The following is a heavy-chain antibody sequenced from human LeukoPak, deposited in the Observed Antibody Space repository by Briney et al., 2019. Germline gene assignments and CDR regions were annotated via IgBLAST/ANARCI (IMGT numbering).Heavy chain of an antibody. J-gene: IGHJ5*02. D-gene: IGHD6-19*01. V-gene: IGHV4-59*01. CDR1: GGSISSYY. CDR2: IYYSGST. CDR3: ARDSSGWYHWFDP. Sequence: SETLSLTCTVSGGSISSYYWSWIRQPPGKGLEWIGYIYYSGSTNYNPSLKSRVTISVDTSKNQFSLKLTSVAAADTAVYYCARDSSGWYHWFDPWGQGTLVTVSS.